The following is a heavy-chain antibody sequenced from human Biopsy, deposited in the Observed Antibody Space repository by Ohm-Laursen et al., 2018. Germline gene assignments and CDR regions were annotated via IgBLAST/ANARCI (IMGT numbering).Heavy chain of an antibody. V-gene: IGHV1-2*02. CDR2: VNPNSGAT. J-gene: IGHJ3*02. CDR3: ARDRMVTIITLVRADTFDI. D-gene: IGHD3-10*01. Sequence: ASVKVSCKTSGYTFTSYEINWVRQAPGQGLEWMGWVNPNSGATNYAQKFQGRVTMTSDTSISTAYIELRRLISDDTAVYFCARDRMVTIITLVRADTFDIWGQGTLVSVSS. CDR1: GYTFTSYE.